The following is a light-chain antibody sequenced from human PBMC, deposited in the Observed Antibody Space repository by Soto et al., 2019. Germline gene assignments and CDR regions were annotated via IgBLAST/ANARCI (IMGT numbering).Light chain of an antibody. V-gene: IGLV2-14*01. J-gene: IGLJ1*01. CDR2: XXX. Sequence: QSALTQPASVSGSPGQSITISCTGTSSDVGGYNYVSWYQQHPGKAPKLLIYXXXXXXXXXXNXXXXSKSGNTASLTISGLQAXXXXXYYCSSYTSSSTYVFGTGTKLTVL. CDR1: SSDVGGYNY. CDR3: SSYTSSSTYV.